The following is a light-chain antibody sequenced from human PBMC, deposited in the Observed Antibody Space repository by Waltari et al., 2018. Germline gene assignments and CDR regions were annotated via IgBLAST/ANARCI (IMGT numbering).Light chain of an antibody. CDR3: QQYNSYVWT. CDR2: KAS. J-gene: IGKJ1*01. CDR1: QSINSW. V-gene: IGKV1-5*03. Sequence: DIQMTQSPSTLSASVGDRVTITCRASQSINSWLAWYQQKPGKAPKLLIYKASSLESVVPSRFSGSGSGTEFTLTISSLQPDDFATYFCQQYNSYVWTFGQGTKVEIK.